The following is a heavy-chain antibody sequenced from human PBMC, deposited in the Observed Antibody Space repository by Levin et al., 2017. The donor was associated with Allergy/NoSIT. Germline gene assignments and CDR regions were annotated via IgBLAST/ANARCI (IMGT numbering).Heavy chain of an antibody. CDR2: INHSGST. CDR3: ATHEYSGYDY. CDR1: GGSFSGYY. V-gene: IGHV4-34*01. Sequence: ASETLSLTCAVYGGSFSGYYWSWIRQPPGKGLEWIGEINHSGSTNYNPSLKSRVTISVDTSKNQFSLKLSSVTAADTAVYYCATHEYSGYDYWGQGTLVTVSS. D-gene: IGHD5-12*01. J-gene: IGHJ4*02.